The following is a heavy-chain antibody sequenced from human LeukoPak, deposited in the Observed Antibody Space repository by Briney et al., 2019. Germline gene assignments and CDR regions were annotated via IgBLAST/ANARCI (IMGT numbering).Heavy chain of an antibody. J-gene: IGHJ4*02. CDR3: ARRGFIPAAPLGY. V-gene: IGHV4-34*01. Sequence: SETLSLTCTVSGASISSYYWSWIRQPPGKGLEWIGEINHSGSTNYNPSLKSRVTISVDTSKNQFSLKLSSVTAADTAVYYCARRGFIPAAPLGYWGQGTLVTVSS. D-gene: IGHD2-2*01. CDR2: INHSGST. CDR1: GASISSYY.